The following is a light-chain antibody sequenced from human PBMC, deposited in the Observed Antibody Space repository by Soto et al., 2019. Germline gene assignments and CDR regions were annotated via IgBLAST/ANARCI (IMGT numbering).Light chain of an antibody. CDR2: GAS. CDR1: QSVSGSS. J-gene: IGKJ2*01. CDR3: QQYGNSPS. V-gene: IGKV3-20*01. Sequence: VLTQSPGTLSLSPGDRATLSCRASQSVSGSSLAWYQPKPGQAPRLLFYGASTRATGVPDRFSGNGSGADFTLTISRLEPEDFAVYHCQQYGNSPSFGQGTKLEI.